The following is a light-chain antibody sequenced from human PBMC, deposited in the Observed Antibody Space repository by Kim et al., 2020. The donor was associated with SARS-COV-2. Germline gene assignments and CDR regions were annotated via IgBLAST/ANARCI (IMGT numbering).Light chain of an antibody. J-gene: IGLJ1*01. V-gene: IGLV2-14*03. Sequence: SITISCTGTSIDVDAYDYVSWFKQLPGNAPQLVIYDVSYRPPGISNRLSGSKSGTTASLTTSGLQTEDEADYFCSSYTGSTTLYVFGTGTKVTVL. CDR3: SSYTGSTTLYV. CDR1: SIDVDAYDY. CDR2: DVS.